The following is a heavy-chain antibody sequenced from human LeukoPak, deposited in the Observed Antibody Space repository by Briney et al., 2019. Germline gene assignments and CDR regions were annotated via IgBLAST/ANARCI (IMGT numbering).Heavy chain of an antibody. V-gene: IGHV1-18*01. Sequence: ASVKASCKASGYTFTSYGISWVRQAPGQGPEWMGWISAYNGNTNYAQKLQGRVTMTTDTSTSTAYMELRSLRSDDTAVYYCAISIVVVPAAMKRTYYYYGMDVWGQGTTVTVSS. CDR2: ISAYNGNT. J-gene: IGHJ6*02. CDR1: GYTFTSYG. D-gene: IGHD2-2*01. CDR3: AISIVVVPAAMKRTYYYYGMDV.